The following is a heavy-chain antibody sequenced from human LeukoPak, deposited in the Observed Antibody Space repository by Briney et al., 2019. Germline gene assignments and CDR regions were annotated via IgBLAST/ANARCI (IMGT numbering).Heavy chain of an antibody. J-gene: IGHJ5*02. D-gene: IGHD2-15*01. CDR1: GFTFRNYA. CDR3: AKGAVAGQVDWFDP. CDR2: VSGSGDGT. Sequence: PGGSLRLSCAASGFTFRNYAMMWVRLAPGKGPEWVSTVSGSGDGTYYADSVKGRFTISRDNSKNTLYLQMNSLRGEDTAVYYCAKGAVAGQVDWFDPWGQGALVTVFS. V-gene: IGHV3-23*01.